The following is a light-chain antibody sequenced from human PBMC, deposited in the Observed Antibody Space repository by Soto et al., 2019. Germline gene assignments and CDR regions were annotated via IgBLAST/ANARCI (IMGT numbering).Light chain of an antibody. CDR1: QNIVDW. CDR3: QQYKDSLWT. CDR2: KAS. V-gene: IGKV1-5*03. Sequence: DIQMTQSPSTLSASVGDRVTFACRASQNIVDWLAWYQQKPGKAPKLLIYKASNLESGVPSRFGGSGSGSEFTLTISNLQADDFATYYCQQYKDSLWTFGQGTKVDIK. J-gene: IGKJ1*01.